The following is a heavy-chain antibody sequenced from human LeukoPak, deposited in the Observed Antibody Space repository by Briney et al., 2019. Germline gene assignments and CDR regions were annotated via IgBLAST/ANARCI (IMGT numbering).Heavy chain of an antibody. V-gene: IGHV1-69*05. CDR1: GGTFSSYA. D-gene: IGHD2-2*02. CDR2: IIPIFGTA. CDR3: ANQLLYGIARWFDP. Sequence: SVKVSCKASGGTFSSYAISWVRQAPGQGLEWMGGIIPIFGTANYALKFQGRVTITTDESTSTAYMELSSLRSEDTAVYYCANQLLYGIARWFDPWGQGTLVTVSS. J-gene: IGHJ5*02.